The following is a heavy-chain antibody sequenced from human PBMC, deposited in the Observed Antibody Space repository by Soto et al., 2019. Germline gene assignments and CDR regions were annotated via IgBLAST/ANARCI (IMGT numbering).Heavy chain of an antibody. CDR1: GYTFTSYA. J-gene: IGHJ6*02. CDR2: SNAGKGNT. CDR3: ATTVGYYYGMDV. V-gene: IGHV1-3*01. Sequence: QVQLVQSGAEVKKPGASVKVSCKASGYTFTSYAMRLVRQAPGQRIEWMGWSNAGKGNTKSAQKLQGRVTITRDTAASTVDMALSSLDYEDTSVYYCATTVGYYYGMDVWGQGTTVTVSS.